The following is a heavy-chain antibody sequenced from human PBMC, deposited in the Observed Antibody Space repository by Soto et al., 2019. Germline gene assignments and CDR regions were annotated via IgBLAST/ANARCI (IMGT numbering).Heavy chain of an antibody. CDR1: GFTFSSYS. V-gene: IGHV3-48*01. Sequence: GGSLRLSCAASGFTFSSYSMNWVRQAPGKGLEWVSYISSSSSTIYYADSVKGRFTISRDNAKNSLHLQMNSLRAEDTAVYYCARDAYCSSTSCLSMDVWGQGTTVTVSS. CDR2: ISSSSSTI. J-gene: IGHJ6*02. D-gene: IGHD2-2*01. CDR3: ARDAYCSSTSCLSMDV.